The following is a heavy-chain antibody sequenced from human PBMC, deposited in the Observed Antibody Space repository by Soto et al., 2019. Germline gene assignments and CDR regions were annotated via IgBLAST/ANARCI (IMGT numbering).Heavy chain of an antibody. CDR2: INAGNGNT. D-gene: IGHD2-15*01. J-gene: IGHJ5*02. CDR3: ARGLPYCSGGSCSQFDP. Sequence: QVQLVQSGAEVKKPGASVKVSCKASGYTFTSYAMHWVRQAPGQRLEWMGWINAGNGNTKYSQKFQGRVTITRDTSASTAYMELSSLRSEDTAVYYCARGLPYCSGGSCSQFDPWGQGTLVTVSS. V-gene: IGHV1-3*01. CDR1: GYTFTSYA.